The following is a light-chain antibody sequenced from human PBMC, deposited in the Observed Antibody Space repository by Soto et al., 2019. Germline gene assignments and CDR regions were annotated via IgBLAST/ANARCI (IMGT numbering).Light chain of an antibody. CDR1: QPISSY. V-gene: IGKV1-39*01. CDR3: QQTYNSPST. J-gene: IGKJ4*01. CDR2: AAS. Sequence: DIQLTQSPSSLSASVGDRVTITRRASQPISSYLNWYQQKPGKPPKLLIYAASGLQTGVPSRFSGGRSGTDFTLTVSSLQPEDFATYFCQQTYNSPSTFGGGTKVEIK.